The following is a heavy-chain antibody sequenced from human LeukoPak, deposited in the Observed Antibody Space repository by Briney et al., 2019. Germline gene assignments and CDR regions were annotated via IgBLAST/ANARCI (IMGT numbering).Heavy chain of an antibody. CDR3: ARDDPITGTPAY. J-gene: IGHJ4*02. V-gene: IGHV4-31*03. D-gene: IGHD1-20*01. CDR2: IYYSGST. CDR1: GGSISSGGYY. Sequence: SETLSLTCTVSGGSISSGGYYWSWIRQHPGKGLEWTGYIYYSGSTYYNPSLKSRVTISVDTSKNQFSLKLSSVTAADTAVYYCARDDPITGTPAYWGQGTLVTVSS.